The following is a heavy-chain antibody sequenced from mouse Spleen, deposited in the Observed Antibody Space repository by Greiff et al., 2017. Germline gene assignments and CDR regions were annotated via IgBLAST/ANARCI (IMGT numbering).Heavy chain of an antibody. CDR2: IWRGGST. V-gene: IGHV2-5*01. CDR1: GFSLSSYG. CDR3: AKKGDYGYGSAMDY. D-gene: IGHD1-2*01. J-gene: IGHJ4*01. Sequence: VKLMESGPGLVQPSQSLSITCTVSGFSLSSYGVHWVRQSPGKGLEWLGVIWRGGSTDYNAAFMSRLSITKDNSKSQVFFKMNSLQAEDTAIYYCAKKGDYGYGSAMDYWGQGVSVTVSS.